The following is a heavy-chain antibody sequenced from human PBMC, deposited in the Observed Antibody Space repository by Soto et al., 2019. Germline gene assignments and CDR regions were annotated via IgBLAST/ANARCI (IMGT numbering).Heavy chain of an antibody. J-gene: IGHJ6*02. CDR3: AKTSKGYDFWSGYYPGYYYYYGMDV. V-gene: IGHV3-30*18. CDR1: GVTFSSYG. Sequence: GSLRLCCAASGVTFSSYGMHWVRQAPGKGLEWVAVISYDGSNKYYADSVKGRFTISRDNSKNTLYLQMNSLRAEDTAVYYCAKTSKGYDFWSGYYPGYYYYYGMDVWGQGTTATVPS. D-gene: IGHD3-3*01. CDR2: ISYDGSNK.